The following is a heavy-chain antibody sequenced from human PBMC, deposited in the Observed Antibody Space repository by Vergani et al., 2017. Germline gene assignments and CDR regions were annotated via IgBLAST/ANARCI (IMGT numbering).Heavy chain of an antibody. CDR1: GGSISSYY. CDR3: ARVPYSSGWYDWYFDL. CDR2: IYYSGST. V-gene: IGHV4-59*01. D-gene: IGHD6-19*01. J-gene: IGHJ2*01. Sequence: QVQLQESGPGLVKPSETLSLTCTVSGGSISSYYWSWIRQPPGKGLEWIGYIYYSGSTNYNPSLKSRVNISVDTSKNQFSLKLSSVTAADTAVYYCARVPYSSGWYDWYFDLWGRGTLVTVSS.